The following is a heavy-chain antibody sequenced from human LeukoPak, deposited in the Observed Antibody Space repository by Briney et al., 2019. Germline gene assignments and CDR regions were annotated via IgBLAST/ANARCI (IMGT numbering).Heavy chain of an antibody. CDR2: ISGSGGST. CDR1: GFTFSSYA. J-gene: IGHJ1*01. V-gene: IGHV3-23*01. CDR3: AKDRGKNYYDSSAEYFQH. Sequence: GESLRLSCAASGFTFSSYAMSWVRQAPGKGLEWVSAISGSGGSTYYADSVKGRFTISRDNSKNTLYLQMNSLRAEDTAVYYCAKDRGKNYYDSSAEYFQHWGQGTLVTVSS. D-gene: IGHD3-22*01.